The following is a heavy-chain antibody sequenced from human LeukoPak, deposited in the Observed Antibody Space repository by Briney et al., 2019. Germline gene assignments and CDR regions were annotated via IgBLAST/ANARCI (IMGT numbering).Heavy chain of an antibody. CDR2: ISFDGRRE. D-gene: IGHD5-18*01. J-gene: IGHJ3*02. CDR1: GFTFIHYG. V-gene: IGHV3-30*18. Sequence: PGGSLRLSCAASGFTFIHYGIHWVRQAPGKGLEWVASISFDGRREYYLDSVKGRFTISRDSPKNTLYLQMNSLRAEDTAVYYCSNERAAMGTDAFDIWGQGTMVTVSS. CDR3: SNERAAMGTDAFDI.